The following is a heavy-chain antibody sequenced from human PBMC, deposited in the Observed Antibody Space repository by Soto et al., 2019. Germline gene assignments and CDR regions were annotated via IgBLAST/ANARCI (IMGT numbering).Heavy chain of an antibody. V-gene: IGHV3-20*04. D-gene: IGHD2-15*01. J-gene: IGHJ5*02. Sequence: VQLVESGGAVVRPGGSLRLSCAASGFTFDDYGMGWVRQPPGKGLEWVSGINGIGSRTCYSDSVKGRFTISRDNAKNSLYLQMSGLRAEDTAFYYCARSPYCSGGTCYWFDPWGQGNRVNVSS. CDR2: INGIGSRT. CDR1: GFTFDDYG. CDR3: ARSPYCSGGTCYWFDP.